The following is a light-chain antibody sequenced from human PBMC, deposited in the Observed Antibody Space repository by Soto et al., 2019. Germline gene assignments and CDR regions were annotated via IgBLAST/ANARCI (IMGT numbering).Light chain of an antibody. CDR2: GAS. Sequence: EIVLTQSPGTLSLSAGERATLSCRASPSVSGSNLAWYQQKPGQAPRLVIYGASSRATGIPDRFSGSGSGTDFSLTISRLEPEDSAVYYCQQYGSSGTFGQVTMVDIK. CDR3: QQYGSSGT. J-gene: IGKJ1*01. CDR1: PSVSGSN. V-gene: IGKV3-20*01.